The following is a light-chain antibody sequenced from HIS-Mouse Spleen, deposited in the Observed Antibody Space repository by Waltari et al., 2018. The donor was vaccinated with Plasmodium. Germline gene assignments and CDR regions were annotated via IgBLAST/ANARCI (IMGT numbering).Light chain of an antibody. J-gene: IGLJ3*02. CDR2: DVS. CDR1: SSDVGGYTY. V-gene: IGLV2-11*01. CDR3: CSYAGSYTWV. Sequence: QSPLTQPRSVSGSPGRSVTISCTGPSSDVGGYTYVSCYQQHPGKAPKLMIYDVSKRPSGVPDRFSGSKSGNTASLTISGLQAEDEADYYCCSYAGSYTWVFGGGTKLTVL.